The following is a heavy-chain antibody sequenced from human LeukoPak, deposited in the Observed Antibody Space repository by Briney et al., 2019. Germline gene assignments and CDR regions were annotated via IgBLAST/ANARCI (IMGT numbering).Heavy chain of an antibody. CDR2: MNPNSGNT. V-gene: IGHV1-8*01. D-gene: IGHD3-22*01. J-gene: IGHJ4*02. Sequence: ASVKVSCKSSGYTFTSYDINWVRQATGQGLEWMGWMNPNSGNTGYAQKFQGRVTMTRNTSISTAYMELSSLRSEDTAVYYCASGHYDSTSFDYWGQGTLVTVSS. CDR1: GYTFTSYD. CDR3: ASGHYDSTSFDY.